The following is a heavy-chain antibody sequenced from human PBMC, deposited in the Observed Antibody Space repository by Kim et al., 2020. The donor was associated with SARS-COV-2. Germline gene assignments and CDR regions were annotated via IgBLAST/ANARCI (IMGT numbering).Heavy chain of an antibody. V-gene: IGHV5-10-1*01. CDR2: IDPSDSYT. J-gene: IGHJ4*02. D-gene: IGHD2-15*01. CDR1: GYRFTSYW. Sequence: GESLQISCQGSGYRFTSYWISWVRQMPGKGLEWMGRIDPSDSYTNYSPSFQGHVTISADKSISTAYLQWSSLKASDTAMYYCARHVIICSGGSCYPMFDYWGQGTLVTVSS. CDR3: ARHVIICSGGSCYPMFDY.